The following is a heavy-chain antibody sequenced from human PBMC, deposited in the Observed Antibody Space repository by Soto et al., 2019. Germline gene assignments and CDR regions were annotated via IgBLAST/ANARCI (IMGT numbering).Heavy chain of an antibody. D-gene: IGHD3-10*01. CDR2: IYYSGST. V-gene: IGHV4-59*01. Sequence: SETLSLTCTVSGGSISSYYWSWIRQPPGKGLEWIGYIYYSGSTNYNPSLKSRVTISVDTSKNQFSLKLSSVTAADTAVYYCARGSSITMVRGVKNWFDPWGQGTLVTVSS. J-gene: IGHJ5*02. CDR3: ARGSSITMVRGVKNWFDP. CDR1: GGSISSYY.